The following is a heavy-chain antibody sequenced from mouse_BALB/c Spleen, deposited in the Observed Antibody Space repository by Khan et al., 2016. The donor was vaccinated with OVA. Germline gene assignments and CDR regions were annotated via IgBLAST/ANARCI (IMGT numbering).Heavy chain of an antibody. D-gene: IGHD1-1*02. CDR2: INTYTGEP. CDR3: TSGGYGYFDV. V-gene: IGHV9-3-1*01. J-gene: IGHJ1*01. Sequence: QIQLVQSGPELKKPGETVKISCKASGYTFTNYGMNWVKQAPGKGLKWMGWINTYTGEPTYADDFKGRFAFSLESSASTAYLQINNLKNEDTATYFCTSGGYGYFDVWGAGTTVTVSS. CDR1: GYTFTNYG.